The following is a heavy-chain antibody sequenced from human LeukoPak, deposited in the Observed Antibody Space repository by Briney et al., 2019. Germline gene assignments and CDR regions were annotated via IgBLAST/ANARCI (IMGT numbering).Heavy chain of an antibody. CDR2: ISSSGSTI. Sequence: NPGGSLRLSCAASGFAFSSYEMNWVRQAPGKGLEWVSYISSSGSTIYYADSVKGRFTISRDNAKNSLYLQMNSLRAEDTAAYYCARGTYYGSGKRYEIPPNYWGQGTLVTVSS. CDR1: GFAFSSYE. V-gene: IGHV3-48*03. CDR3: ARGTYYGSGKRYEIPPNY. D-gene: IGHD3-10*01. J-gene: IGHJ4*02.